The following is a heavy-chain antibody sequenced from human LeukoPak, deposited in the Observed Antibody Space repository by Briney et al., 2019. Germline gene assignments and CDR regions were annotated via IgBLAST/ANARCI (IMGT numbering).Heavy chain of an antibody. CDR3: ARDLQITRRPGSVDY. Sequence: ASVKVSCKASGYTFTNYFMYWVRQAPGQGLEWMGIINPGGGSTNYAQKFQGRVTMTRDMSTSTVYMELSSLRSEDTAVYYCARDLQITRRPGSVDYWGQGTLVTVSS. CDR1: GYTFTNYF. J-gene: IGHJ4*02. V-gene: IGHV1-46*01. D-gene: IGHD3-10*01. CDR2: INPGGGST.